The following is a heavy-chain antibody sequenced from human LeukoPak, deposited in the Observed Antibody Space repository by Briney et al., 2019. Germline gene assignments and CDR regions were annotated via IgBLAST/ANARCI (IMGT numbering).Heavy chain of an antibody. J-gene: IGHJ4*02. Sequence: SVKVSCKASGFTFTRSAMQGVGQARGQGVEGIGWIFVGSGKKNYAQKLQERVNITRDSYKRTAYIEVKSVRSADTAVYYCAAVALTPIIAVAGGYWGQGTLVTVSS. V-gene: IGHV1-58*02. D-gene: IGHD6-19*01. CDR1: GFTFTRSA. CDR2: IFVGSGKK. CDR3: AAVALTPIIAVAGGY.